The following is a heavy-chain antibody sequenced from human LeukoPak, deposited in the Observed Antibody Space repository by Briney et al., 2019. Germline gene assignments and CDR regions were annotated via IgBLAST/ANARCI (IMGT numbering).Heavy chain of an antibody. CDR3: ARDRVYLGREDAFDI. V-gene: IGHV3-48*03. D-gene: IGHD7-27*01. CDR1: GFTFSSYE. J-gene: IGHJ3*02. CDR2: ISSSGSTI. Sequence: GGSLRLSCAASGFTFSSYEMNWVRQAPGKGLEWVSYISSSGSTIYYADSVKGRFTISRDNAKNSLYLQMNSLRAEDTAVYYCARDRVYLGREDAFDIWGQGTMVTVSS.